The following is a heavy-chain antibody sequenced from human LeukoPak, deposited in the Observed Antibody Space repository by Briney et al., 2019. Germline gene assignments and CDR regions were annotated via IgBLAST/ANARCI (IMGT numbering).Heavy chain of an antibody. D-gene: IGHD2-21*02. Sequence: PSETLSLTCTVSGGSISSSSYYWGWIRQPPGKGLEWIGSIYYSGGTYYNPSLKSRVTISVDTSKNQFSLKLSSVTAADTAVYYCARKYCGGDCYWDGDEEMEGYFDYWGQGTLVTVSS. CDR2: IYYSGGT. CDR1: GGSISSSSYY. CDR3: ARKYCGGDCYWDGDEEMEGYFDY. J-gene: IGHJ4*02. V-gene: IGHV4-39*07.